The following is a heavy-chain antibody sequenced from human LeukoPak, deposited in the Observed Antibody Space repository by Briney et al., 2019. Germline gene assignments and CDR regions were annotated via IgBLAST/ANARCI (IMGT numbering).Heavy chain of an antibody. Sequence: GGSLRLSCAASGXSFSDNYMSWVRQAPGKGLEWVGRIKSKTDGGTTDYAAPVKGRFTISRDDSKNTLYLQMNSLKTEDTGVYYCTDLGDYAVGWGQGTLVTVSS. V-gene: IGHV3-15*01. J-gene: IGHJ4*02. CDR3: TDLGDYAVG. CDR2: IKSKTDGGTT. D-gene: IGHD4-17*01. CDR1: GXSFSDNY.